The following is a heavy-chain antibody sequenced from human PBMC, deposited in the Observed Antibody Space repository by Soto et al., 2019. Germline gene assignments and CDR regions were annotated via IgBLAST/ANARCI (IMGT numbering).Heavy chain of an antibody. J-gene: IGHJ3*02. D-gene: IGHD3-22*01. Sequence: PGGSLRLSCAASGFTFSSYAMSWVRQAPGKGLEWVSAISGSGGSTYYADSVKGRFTISRDNSKNTLYLQMNSLRAEDTAVYYCARVRCITMISDAFDIWCQGTMVTVSS. CDR2: ISGSGGST. CDR3: ARVRCITMISDAFDI. CDR1: GFTFSSYA. V-gene: IGHV3-23*01.